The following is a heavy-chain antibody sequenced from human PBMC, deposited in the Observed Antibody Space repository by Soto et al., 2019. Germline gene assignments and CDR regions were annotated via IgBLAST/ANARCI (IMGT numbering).Heavy chain of an antibody. CDR3: ARGRSAMIPAADLDS. CDR1: GGAFSSYL. Sequence: QVHLVQSGAEVKKPGSSVKVSCKSSGGAFSSYLLTWVRQAPGHGLEWMGGIIPIIGTANYAQKFQDRVTISADESTTTAYMELNRLRSEDTAVYYCARGRSAMIPAADLDSWGQGTLVTVSS. D-gene: IGHD5-18*01. V-gene: IGHV1-69*01. J-gene: IGHJ4*02. CDR2: IIPIIGTA.